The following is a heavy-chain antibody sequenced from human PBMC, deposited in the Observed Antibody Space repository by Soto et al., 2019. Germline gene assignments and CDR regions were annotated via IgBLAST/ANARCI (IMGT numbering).Heavy chain of an antibody. CDR3: AREGNLGRWIQPLDS. CDR1: GGFLNNHY. J-gene: IGHJ4*02. V-gene: IGHV4-59*11. Sequence: SETLSLTCTVSGGFLNNHYWSWIRQPPGKGLEWIGYISYTGRTTYSPSLKSRVTMSVDTSKNHFSLKLISVTTADTAVYFCAREGNLGRWIQPLDSWGQGTLVTVSS. D-gene: IGHD2-2*03. CDR2: ISYTGRT.